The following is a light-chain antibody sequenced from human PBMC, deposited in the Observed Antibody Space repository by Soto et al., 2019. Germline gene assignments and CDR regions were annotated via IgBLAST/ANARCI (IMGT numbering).Light chain of an antibody. J-gene: IGKJ2*01. CDR2: GAS. CDR3: QQTNSFPRT. Sequence: GDKVIITCRASQFIHTWLAWYQQRSGEGPKLLISGASTLESGVPSRFSGSGSGTDFTLTIAGLQPEDFATYYCQQTNSFPRTFVQWTKVDTK. V-gene: IGKV1-12*01. CDR1: QFIHTW.